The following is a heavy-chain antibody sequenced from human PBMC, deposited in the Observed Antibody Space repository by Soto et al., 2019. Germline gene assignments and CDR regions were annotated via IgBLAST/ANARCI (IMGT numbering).Heavy chain of an antibody. Sequence: QVHLVQSGSEVKEPGASVKVSCKASEYIFSRYTMHWVSQAPGQRPEWMGWINTANGNTEYSEKFQGRVTITRDTSASTAYRELSSLRSEDTAQYYCARDRDFWSGYYTGMDVWGQGTTVTVSS. V-gene: IGHV1-3*04. CDR3: ARDRDFWSGYYTGMDV. D-gene: IGHD3-3*01. CDR2: INTANGNT. CDR1: EYIFSRYT. J-gene: IGHJ6*02.